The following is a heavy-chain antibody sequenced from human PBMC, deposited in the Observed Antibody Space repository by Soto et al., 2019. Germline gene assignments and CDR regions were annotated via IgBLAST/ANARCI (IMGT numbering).Heavy chain of an antibody. CDR1: GYTFTSYD. J-gene: IGHJ4*02. D-gene: IGHD2-21*02. CDR3: ARGLGWSLLRGDYFDY. CDR2: INAGNGNT. V-gene: IGHV1-3*01. Sequence: ASVKVSCKASGYTFTSYDIHWVRQAPGQRLEWMGRINAGNGNTKYSQKFQGRVTMTRDTSASTAYMELTSLRSDDTAVYYCARGLGWSLLRGDYFDYWGQGTLVTVSS.